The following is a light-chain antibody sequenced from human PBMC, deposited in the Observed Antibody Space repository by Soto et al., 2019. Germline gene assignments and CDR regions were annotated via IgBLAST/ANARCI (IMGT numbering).Light chain of an antibody. CDR3: SSFAGNNNLV. Sequence: QSARTQPPSASGSPGQSVTISSTGTSSAVGGYNYVSWYQQHPGKAPKLMISEVSKRPSGVPDRFSGSKSGNTASLTVSGLQAEDEADYYCSSFAGNNNLVFGGGTKLTVL. CDR2: EVS. CDR1: SSAVGGYNY. J-gene: IGLJ2*01. V-gene: IGLV2-8*01.